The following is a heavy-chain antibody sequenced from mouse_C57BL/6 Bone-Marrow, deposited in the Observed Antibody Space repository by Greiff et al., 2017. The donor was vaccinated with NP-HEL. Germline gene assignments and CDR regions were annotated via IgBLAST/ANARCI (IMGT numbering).Heavy chain of an antibody. CDR3: AIYGSMDY. D-gene: IGHD1-1*01. V-gene: IGHV1-74*01. J-gene: IGHJ4*01. CDR2: FHPSDSDT. CDR1: GYTFTSYW. Sequence: VQLQQPGAELVKPGASVKVSCKASGYTFTSYWMHWVKQRPGQGLEWIGRFHPSDSDTNYNQKFKGKATLTVDKASSAAYMQLSSLTSEYSAVYNCAIYGSMDYWGQGTAVTVSS.